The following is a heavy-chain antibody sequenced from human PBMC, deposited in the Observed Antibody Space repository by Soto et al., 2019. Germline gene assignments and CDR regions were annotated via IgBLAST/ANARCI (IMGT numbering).Heavy chain of an antibody. J-gene: IGHJ3*02. CDR2: IYYTEST. Sequence: PSDTLSLTCIVSAGSIRSSSYFWGWIRQPPGKGLEWIGSIYYTESTSYNPSLKSRVTISVDTSKNQFSLRLSSVTAADTAVYHCARQTSIAGRPFYDAFDIWGQGTMVTVS. CDR3: ARQTSIAGRPFYDAFDI. D-gene: IGHD6-6*01. CDR1: AGSIRSSSYF. V-gene: IGHV4-39*01.